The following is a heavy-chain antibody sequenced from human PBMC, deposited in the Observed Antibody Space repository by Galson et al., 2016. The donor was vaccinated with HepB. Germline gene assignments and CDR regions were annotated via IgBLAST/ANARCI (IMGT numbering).Heavy chain of an antibody. CDR2: VYWDDDT. CDR1: GFSLSTNGVA. V-gene: IGHV2-5*02. J-gene: IGHJ3*01. CDR3: AHRSRALRAHFDSLDV. Sequence: PALVKPTQTLTLTCTFSGFSLSTNGVAVGWIRQPPGKALEWLALVYWDDDTRYSPSLKNRLTVTKDTSKHQAVLTMIDVNPVDTATYYGAHRSRALRAHFDSLDVCGQGTEVTVSA.